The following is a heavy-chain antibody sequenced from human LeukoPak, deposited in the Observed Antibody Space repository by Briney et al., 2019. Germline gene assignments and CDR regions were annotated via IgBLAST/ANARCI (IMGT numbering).Heavy chain of an antibody. CDR1: VFTFSSYW. J-gene: IGHJ5*02. CDR2: IKQDGSEK. V-gene: IGHV3-7*01. D-gene: IGHD3-10*01. Sequence: GGSLRLSCAATVFTFSSYWMSWVRQAAGKGLEWVSNIKQDGSEKYYVDSVKGRFTISRDNAKNSLYLQMNSLRAEDTAVYYCARDITMVRGVIITERWFDPWGQGTLVTVSS. CDR3: ARDITMVRGVIITERWFDP.